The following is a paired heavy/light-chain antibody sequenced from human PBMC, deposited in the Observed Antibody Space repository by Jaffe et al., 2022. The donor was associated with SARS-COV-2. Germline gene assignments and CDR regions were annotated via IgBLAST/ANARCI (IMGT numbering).Heavy chain of an antibody. CDR3: ARRGCTNGLCDDRFNDYYGLDV. V-gene: IGHV4-31*03. Sequence: QVQLQESGPGLLKPSQTLSLTCSVSGGSIGTGGYYWTWIRQYPGKGLEWIGFIHYRGTTYYNPSLQSRLVISLDTSNNQFSLRLNSVTVADTAIYYCARRGCTNGLCDDRFNDYYGLDVWGQGATVTVSS. J-gene: IGHJ6*02. CDR1: GGSIGTGGYY. D-gene: IGHD2-8*01. CDR2: IHYRGTT.
Light chain of an antibody. CDR1: QSLLHSNTYNY. CDR3: QQVLQPPLT. J-gene: IGKJ5*01. V-gene: IGKV2-28*01. CDR2: LGS. Sequence: DIVMTQSPLSLPVTPGEPASISCRSSQSLLHSNTYNYLDWYLQKPGQSPQLLIYLGSYRASGVPDRFTASGSGTDFTLKISRVEAEDVGVYYCQQVLQPPLTFGQGTRLEIK.